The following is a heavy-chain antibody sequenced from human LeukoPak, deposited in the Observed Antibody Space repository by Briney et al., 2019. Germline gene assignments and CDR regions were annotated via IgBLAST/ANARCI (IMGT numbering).Heavy chain of an antibody. V-gene: IGHV4-38-2*02. J-gene: IGHJ4*02. CDR3: ARDLASCAGDCYSDGFDY. CDR1: GYSISSGYY. Sequence: PSETLSLTCTVSGYSISSGYYWGWIRQSPGKGLEWIGSIYHGGSTYYNPSLRSRVIVSVDTSKNHFSLKMSSVTAADTAVYYCARDLASCAGDCYSDGFDYWGQGTLVTVS. D-gene: IGHD2-21*02. CDR2: IYHGGST.